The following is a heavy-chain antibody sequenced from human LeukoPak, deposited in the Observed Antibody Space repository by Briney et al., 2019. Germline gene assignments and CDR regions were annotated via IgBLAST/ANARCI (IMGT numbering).Heavy chain of an antibody. V-gene: IGHV3-23*01. CDR1: GFTFRNYA. Sequence: GGSLRISCTASGFTFRNYAMSWVRQAPGKGLEWVSTISGSGGGTYYAGSVKGRFTISRDNSKNTLYLQMNCLRVEDTAVYYCATREGTMVRGVAGAFDIWGQGTMVTVSS. J-gene: IGHJ3*02. D-gene: IGHD3-10*01. CDR3: ATREGTMVRGVAGAFDI. CDR2: ISGSGGGT.